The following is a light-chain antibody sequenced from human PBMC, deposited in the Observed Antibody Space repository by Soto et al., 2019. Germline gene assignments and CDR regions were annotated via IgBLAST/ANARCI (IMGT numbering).Light chain of an antibody. J-gene: IGLJ3*02. CDR2: EVS. Sequence: QSALTQSPSASGSPGQSVTISCTGTSSDVGNYKYVSWYQQHPGKAPKLMIYEVSKRPSGVPDRFSGSKSGNTASLTVSGLQVEDEAYYYFSSYAGSNLWVFGGGANLTVI. CDR1: SSDVGNYKY. CDR3: SSYAGSNLWV. V-gene: IGLV2-8*01.